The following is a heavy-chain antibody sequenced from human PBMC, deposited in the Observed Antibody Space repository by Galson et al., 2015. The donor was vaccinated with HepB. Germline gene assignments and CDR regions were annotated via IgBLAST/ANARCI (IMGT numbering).Heavy chain of an antibody. CDR3: ARNTYGSGSYYYYYYYMDV. D-gene: IGHD3-10*01. CDR2: IIPILGIA. CDR1: GGTFSSYA. V-gene: IGHV1-69*10. J-gene: IGHJ6*03. Sequence: SVKVSCKASGGTFSSYAISWVRQTPGQGLEWMGGIIPILGIANYAQKFQGRVTITADKSTSTAYMELSSLRSEDTAVYYCARNTYGSGSYYYYYYYMDVWGKGTTVTVSS.